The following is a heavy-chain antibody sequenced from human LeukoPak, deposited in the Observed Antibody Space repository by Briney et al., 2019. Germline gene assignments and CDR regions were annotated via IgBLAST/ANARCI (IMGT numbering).Heavy chain of an antibody. V-gene: IGHV5-51*01. CDR3: ARRPEVPGAIFPFDI. CDR1: GSTITNYY. CDR2: IYAGDSDT. D-gene: IGHD2-2*01. J-gene: IGHJ3*02. Sequence: GKPLKISCMGSGSTITNYYIGWVRQMPGKGLEWMGIIYAGDSDTRYSPSFQGQVAISTDKSISTAYLQWSSLEASDTAMYYCARRPEVPGAIFPFDIWGQGTMVTVSS.